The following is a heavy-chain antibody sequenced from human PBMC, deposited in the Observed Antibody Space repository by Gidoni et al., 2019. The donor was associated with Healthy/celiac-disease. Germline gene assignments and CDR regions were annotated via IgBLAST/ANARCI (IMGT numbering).Heavy chain of an antibody. D-gene: IGHD3-10*01. CDR2: IKSKTDGGTT. CDR1: GFTFSNAW. CDR3: TTNYYGSGSYLLTRSRYYYYMDV. V-gene: IGHV3-15*01. J-gene: IGHJ6*03. Sequence: EVQLVESGGGLVKPGGSLRLSCAASGFTFSNAWMSWVRQAPGKGLEWVGRIKSKTDGGTTDYAAPVKGRFTISRDDSKNTLYLQMNSLTTEDTAVYYCTTNYYGSGSYLLTRSRYYYYMDVWGKGTTVTVSS.